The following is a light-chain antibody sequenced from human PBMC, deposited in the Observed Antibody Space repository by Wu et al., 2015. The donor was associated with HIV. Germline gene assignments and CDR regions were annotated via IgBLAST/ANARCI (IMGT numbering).Light chain of an antibody. CDR2: GAS. Sequence: DIVLTQSPGTLSLSPGERATLSCRASQSVSSSYLAWYQQKPGQAPRLLIFGASSRATGIPDRFSGSGSGTDFTLTISRLEPEDFAVYYCQQYRSSLTFGGGTKVEIK. J-gene: IGKJ4*01. CDR3: QQYRSSLT. V-gene: IGKV3-20*01. CDR1: QSVSSSY.